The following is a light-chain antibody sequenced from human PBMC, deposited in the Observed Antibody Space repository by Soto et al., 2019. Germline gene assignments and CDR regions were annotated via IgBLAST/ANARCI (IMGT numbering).Light chain of an antibody. J-gene: IGLJ1*01. V-gene: IGLV2-23*02. CDR2: EVS. CDR1: SGDVGSYNL. Sequence: QSVLTQPASVSGSPGQSITISCTGTSGDVGSYNLVSWYQQHPGKAPKLMIYEVSKRPSGVSNRSSGSKSGNTASLTISGLQAEDEADYYCCSYAGSNTFVFGTGTKVTVL. CDR3: CSYAGSNTFV.